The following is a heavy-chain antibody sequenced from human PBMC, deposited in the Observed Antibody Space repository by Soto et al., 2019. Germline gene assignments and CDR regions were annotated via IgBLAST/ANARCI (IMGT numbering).Heavy chain of an antibody. CDR2: IDWDDDK. D-gene: IGHD5-12*01. CDR1: GFSLSTSGVG. CDR3: APIPRGYSGYDQGNKDYCDGMDV. J-gene: IGHJ6*02. V-gene: IGHV2-5*02. Sequence: QITLKESGPTLVKPTQPLTLTCTFSGFSLSTSGVGVGWISQPPGKALEWLALIDWDDDKRYSPSLKSSLTITKDTSKNQVVLTMTNMEPVDTATYYCAPIPRGYSGYDQGNKDYCDGMDVWGQGTTVTVSS.